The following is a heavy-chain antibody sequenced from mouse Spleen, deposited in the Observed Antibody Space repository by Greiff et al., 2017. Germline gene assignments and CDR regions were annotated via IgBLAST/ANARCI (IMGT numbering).Heavy chain of an antibody. CDR1: GYSFTSYY. D-gene: IGHD1-1*01. Sequence: QVQLQQSGPELVKPGASVKISCKASGYSFTSYYIHWVKQRPGQGLEWIGWIYPGSGNTKYNEKFKGKATLTADTSSSTAYMQLSSLTSEDSAVYYCARGFITTVVATDYYAMDYWGQGTSVTVSS. J-gene: IGHJ4*01. CDR3: ARGFITTVVATDYYAMDY. CDR2: IYPGSGNT. V-gene: IGHV1-66*01.